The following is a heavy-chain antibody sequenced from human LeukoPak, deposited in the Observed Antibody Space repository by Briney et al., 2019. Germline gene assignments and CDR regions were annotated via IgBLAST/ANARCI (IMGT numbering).Heavy chain of an antibody. CDR3: ARIELGYSGDWQNFDY. V-gene: IGHV3-30*03. CDR1: GFTFSSDG. CDR2: ITYDGYYK. Sequence: PGGSLRLSCAASGFTFSSDGMHWVRQAPGKGLEWVALITYDGYYKYYSDSVKGRFTFSRDNSKNTLSLQMNSLRAEDTAVYYCARIELGYSGDWQNFDYWGQRTLVTVSS. D-gene: IGHD6-19*01. J-gene: IGHJ4*02.